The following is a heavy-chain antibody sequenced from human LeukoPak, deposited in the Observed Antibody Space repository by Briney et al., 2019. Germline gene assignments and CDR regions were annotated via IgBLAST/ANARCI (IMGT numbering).Heavy chain of an antibody. V-gene: IGHV4-34*01. Sequence: SETLPLTCAVYGGSFSGYYWSWIRQPPGKGLEWIGEINHSGSTNYNPSLKSRVTISVDTSKNQFSLKLSSVTAADTAVYYCARGCIGSGYWDYYYGMDVWGQGTTVTVSS. CDR1: GGSFSGYY. CDR2: INHSGST. CDR3: ARGCIGSGYWDYYYGMDV. D-gene: IGHD3-22*01. J-gene: IGHJ6*02.